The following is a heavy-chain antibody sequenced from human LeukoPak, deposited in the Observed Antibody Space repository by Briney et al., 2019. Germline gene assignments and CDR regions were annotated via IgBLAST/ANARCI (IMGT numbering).Heavy chain of an antibody. D-gene: IGHD3-22*01. CDR2: INPNSGVT. CDR1: GYTFTGYY. V-gene: IGHV1-2*02. Sequence: ASVKVSCRASGYTFTGYYMHWLRQAPGQGLEWMAWINPNSGVTKYSQKFQGRVTITRDTSASTAYMELSSLRSEDTAVYYCARVNYYDSSGSFDYWGQGTLVTVSS. J-gene: IGHJ4*02. CDR3: ARVNYYDSSGSFDY.